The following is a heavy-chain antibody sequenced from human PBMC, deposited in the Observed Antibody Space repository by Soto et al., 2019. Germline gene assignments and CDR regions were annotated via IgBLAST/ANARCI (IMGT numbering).Heavy chain of an antibody. V-gene: IGHV4-30-4*01. CDR1: GGSISSGDYY. J-gene: IGHJ4*02. D-gene: IGHD3-22*01. CDR2: IYYSGST. CDR3: SSVSYNYDSSGYYLY. Sequence: PSETLSLTCTVSGGSISSGDYYWSWIRQPPGKGLEWIGYIYYSGSTYYNPSLKSRVTISVDTSKNQFSLKLSSVTAADTAVYYCSSVSYNYDSSGYYLYWGQGILVT.